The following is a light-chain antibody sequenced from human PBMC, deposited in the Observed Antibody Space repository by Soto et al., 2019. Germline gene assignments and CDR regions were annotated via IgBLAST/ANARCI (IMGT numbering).Light chain of an antibody. CDR2: TNN. V-gene: IGLV1-44*01. Sequence: QSVLTQPPSVSGTPGQRVTISCSGSSSNIGSHLVNWYQQVPGTAPRLLIYTNNQRPSGVPDRFSDSKSDTSASLAISGLQSEDEADDYCAAWDGSLQSWVFGGGTKVTVL. CDR1: SSNIGSHL. J-gene: IGLJ3*02. CDR3: AAWDGSLQSWV.